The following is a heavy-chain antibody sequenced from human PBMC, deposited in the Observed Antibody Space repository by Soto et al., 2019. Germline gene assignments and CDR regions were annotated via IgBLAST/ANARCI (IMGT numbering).Heavy chain of an antibody. CDR1: GGTFSSYA. D-gene: IGHD2-15*01. V-gene: IGHV1-69*12. CDR2: IIPIFGAA. J-gene: IGHJ6*02. CDR3: ARPTPPYYYYGMDV. Sequence: QVQLVQSGAEVKKPGSSVKVSCKASGGTFSSYAISWVRQAPGQGLEWMGGIIPIFGAANYAKKFQGRVTITADETTTTALMLMSRLRAEDTAVYCSARPTPPYYYYGMDVWGQGTTVTVSS.